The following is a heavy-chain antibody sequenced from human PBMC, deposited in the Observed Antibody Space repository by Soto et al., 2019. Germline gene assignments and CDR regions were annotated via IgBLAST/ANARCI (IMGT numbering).Heavy chain of an antibody. CDR3: ARGNDILTVYLDY. D-gene: IGHD3-9*01. CDR1: GGTFSSYT. CDR2: IIPILGIA. Sequence: QVQLVQSGAEVKKPGSSVKVSCKASGGTFSSYTISWVRQAPGQGLEWMGRIIPILGIANYAQKFQGRVTITADKSTRTAYMELSSLISEDTAVYYCARGNDILTVYLDYWGQGTLVTVSS. V-gene: IGHV1-69*02. J-gene: IGHJ4*02.